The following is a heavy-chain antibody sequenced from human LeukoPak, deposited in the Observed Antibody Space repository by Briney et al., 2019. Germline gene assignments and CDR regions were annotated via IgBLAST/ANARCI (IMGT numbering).Heavy chain of an antibody. CDR3: ARSVRQQLVEGYFDY. CDR2: IYHSGST. D-gene: IGHD6-13*01. V-gene: IGHV4-38-2*02. CDR1: GYSISSGYY. Sequence: SETLSLTCTVSGYSISSGYYWGWIRQPPGKGLEWIGSIYHSGSTYYNPSLKSRVTISVDTSKNQFSLKLSSVTAADTAVYYCARSVRQQLVEGYFDYWGQGTLVTVSS. J-gene: IGHJ4*02.